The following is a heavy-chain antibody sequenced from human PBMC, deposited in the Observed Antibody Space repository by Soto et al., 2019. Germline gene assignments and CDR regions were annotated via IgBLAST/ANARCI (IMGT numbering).Heavy chain of an antibody. CDR2: RPYETNTD. V-gene: IGHV3-30-3*01. J-gene: IGHJ4*02. D-gene: IGHD2-15*01. Sequence: PGGSLRLYCAASGFTFSNYALHWVRQAPGKGEEWVAVRPYETNTDYYAVSVKGPFTISRDNSKNTLFIEMNSLRAEDTAVYYCATLPSAAYWGQGTRVTVSS. CDR1: GFTFSNYA. CDR3: ATLPSAAY.